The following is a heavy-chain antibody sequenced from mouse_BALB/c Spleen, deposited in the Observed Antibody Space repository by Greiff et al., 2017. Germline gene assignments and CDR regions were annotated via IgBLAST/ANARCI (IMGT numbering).Heavy chain of an antibody. CDR1: GFNIKDYY. J-gene: IGHJ2*01. D-gene: IGHD3-3*01. CDR3: AKGGPYFDY. V-gene: IGHV14-1*02. CDR2: IDPENGNT. Sequence: VQLQQSGAELVRPGALVKLSCKASGFNIKDYYMHWVKQRPEQGLEWIGWIDPENGNTIYDPKFQGKASITADTSSNTAYLQLSSLTSEDTAVYYCAKGGPYFDYWGQGTTLTVSS.